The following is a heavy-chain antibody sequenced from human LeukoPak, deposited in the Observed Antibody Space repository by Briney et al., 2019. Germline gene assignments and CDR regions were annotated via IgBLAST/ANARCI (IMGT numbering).Heavy chain of an antibody. CDR3: TTDYYDSSGYLDPYYFDY. J-gene: IGHJ4*02. Sequence: GGSLRLSCAASGFTFSNAWMSWVRQAPGKGLEWVGRIKSKTDGGTTDYAAPVKGRFTISRDDSKSTLYLQMNSLKTEDTAVYYCTTDYYDSSGYLDPYYFDYWGQGTLVTVSS. V-gene: IGHV3-15*01. D-gene: IGHD3-22*01. CDR1: GFTFSNAW. CDR2: IKSKTDGGTT.